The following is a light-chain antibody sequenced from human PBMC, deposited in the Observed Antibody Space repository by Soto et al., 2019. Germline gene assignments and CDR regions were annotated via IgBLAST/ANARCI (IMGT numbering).Light chain of an antibody. J-gene: IGKJ4*01. CDR2: GAS. CDR3: QQSETTPLT. V-gene: IGKV1-39*01. CDR1: QSISTF. Sequence: DIQMTQSPSSLSASVGDRVTITCRASQSISTFLNWYQQKPGAAPKLLIYGASILQGGVPSRFSGSGSGTDFSLTIASLQVEDFVTYYCQQSETTPLTFGGGTKVDIK.